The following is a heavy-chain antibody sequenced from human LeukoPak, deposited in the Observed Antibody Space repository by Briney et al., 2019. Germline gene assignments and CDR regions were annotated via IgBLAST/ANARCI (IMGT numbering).Heavy chain of an antibody. D-gene: IGHD3-10*01. CDR3: ATLKINYYASGTYYKGGFDY. CDR1: GYTLTKLS. V-gene: IGHV1-24*01. Sequence: ASVKVSCKVSGYTLTKLSMHWVRQAPGKGLEWMGGFDPEDGESIYAQKFQGGVTMTEDTSTDTAYMELSSLRSEDTAVYYCATLKINYYASGTYYKGGFDYWGQGTLVTVSS. J-gene: IGHJ4*02. CDR2: FDPEDGES.